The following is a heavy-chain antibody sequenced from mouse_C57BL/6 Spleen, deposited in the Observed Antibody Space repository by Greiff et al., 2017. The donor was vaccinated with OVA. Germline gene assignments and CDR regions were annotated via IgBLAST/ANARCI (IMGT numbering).Heavy chain of an antibody. CDR1: GFNIKDYY. V-gene: IGHV14-2*01. J-gene: IGHJ1*03. Sequence: VQLKQSGAELVKPGASVKLSCTASGFNIKDYYMHWVKQRTEQGLEWIGRIDPEDGETKYAPKFPGKATITAATSSNTAYLQLSSLTSEDTAVYYCARRYYGSSYDGYWYFDVWGTGTTVTVSS. CDR2: IDPEDGET. D-gene: IGHD1-1*01. CDR3: ARRYYGSSYDGYWYFDV.